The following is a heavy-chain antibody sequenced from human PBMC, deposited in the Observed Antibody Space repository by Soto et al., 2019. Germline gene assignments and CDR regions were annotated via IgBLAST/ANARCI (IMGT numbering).Heavy chain of an antibody. CDR2: ISYDGSNK. V-gene: IGHV3-30*18. CDR1: GFTFSSYG. D-gene: IGHD2-15*01. Sequence: VQLVESGGGVVQPGRSLRLSCAASGFTFSSYGMHWVRQAPGKGLEWVAVISYDGSNKYYADSVKGRFTISRDNSKNTLYLQMNSLRAEDTAVYYCAKDVREGVVAATIDYWGQGTLVTVSS. CDR3: AKDVREGVVAATIDY. J-gene: IGHJ4*02.